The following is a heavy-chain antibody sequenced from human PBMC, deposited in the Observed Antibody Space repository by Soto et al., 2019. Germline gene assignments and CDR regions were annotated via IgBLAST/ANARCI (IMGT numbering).Heavy chain of an antibody. CDR3: TIPRGPMIRP. Sequence: GGSLRLSCTPSGFIFGDYAMSWFRQAPGKGLEWVGFITSKRYGGTTEYAASVKGRFTISRDDSKSIAYLQMNSLKTEDTAVYYCTIPRGPMIRPWGQGTLVTVSS. CDR2: ITSKRYGGTT. CDR1: GFIFGDYA. V-gene: IGHV3-49*03. D-gene: IGHD3-22*01. J-gene: IGHJ5*02.